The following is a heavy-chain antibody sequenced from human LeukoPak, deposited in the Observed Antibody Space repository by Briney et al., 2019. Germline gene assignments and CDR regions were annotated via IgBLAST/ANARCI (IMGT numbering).Heavy chain of an antibody. CDR3: ARVVNGYVDY. V-gene: IGHV3-21*06. Sequence: GGSLRLSCAASGFTFSNTNMNWVRQAPGKGLKWVSFISASSNYIYYADSVKGRFTIPRDNAQNSLYLQMNSLRAEDTAVYFCARVVNGYVDYWGQGTLVTVSS. CDR1: GFTFSNTN. J-gene: IGHJ4*02. D-gene: IGHD2-8*01. CDR2: ISASSNYI.